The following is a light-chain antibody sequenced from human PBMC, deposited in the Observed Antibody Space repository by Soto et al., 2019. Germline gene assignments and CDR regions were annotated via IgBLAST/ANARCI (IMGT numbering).Light chain of an antibody. Sequence: EIVMTQSPATLSVSLGERATLSCRASQNVGSYLAWYQQKPGQAPSLLIYGAYTRATGIPARFSGSGSGTEFTLTISSLQSEDFAVYYCQQYNTWYTFGQGTKLEIK. V-gene: IGKV3D-15*01. CDR3: QQYNTWYT. J-gene: IGKJ2*01. CDR2: GAY. CDR1: QNVGSY.